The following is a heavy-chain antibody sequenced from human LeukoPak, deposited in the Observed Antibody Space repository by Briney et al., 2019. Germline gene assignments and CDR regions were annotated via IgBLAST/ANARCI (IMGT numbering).Heavy chain of an antibody. CDR3: ARDLGILQYYYYGMDV. J-gene: IGHJ6*02. V-gene: IGHV3-30-3*01. Sequence: GGSLRLSCAASGFTFSSYAMHWVRQAPGKELEWVAVISYDGSNKYYADSVKGRFTIFRDNSKNTLYLQMNSLRAEDTAAYYCARDLGILQYYYYGMDVWGQGTTVTVSS. D-gene: IGHD4-11*01. CDR2: ISYDGSNK. CDR1: GFTFSSYA.